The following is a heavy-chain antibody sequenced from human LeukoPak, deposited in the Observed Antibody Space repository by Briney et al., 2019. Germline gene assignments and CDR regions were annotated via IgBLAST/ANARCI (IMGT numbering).Heavy chain of an antibody. J-gene: IGHJ6*02. CDR1: GFTFSSYA. D-gene: IGHD6-19*01. Sequence: GGSLRLSCAASGFTFSSYAMHWVRQAPGKGLEYVSVISSSGRSTYYATSVKGRFTISRDNSKNTLYLQMGSLRPEDMAVCYCARALEAGAYFYYYGMDVWGQGTTVTVSS. CDR2: ISSSGRST. V-gene: IGHV3-64*01. CDR3: ARALEAGAYFYYYGMDV.